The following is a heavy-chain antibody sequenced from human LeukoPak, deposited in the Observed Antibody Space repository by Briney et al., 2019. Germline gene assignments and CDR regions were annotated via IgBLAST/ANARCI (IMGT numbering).Heavy chain of an antibody. CDR3: ARGTIPTAPIGYYYYYMDV. Sequence: SETLSLTCTVSGGSISSYYWNWIRQPAGKGPEWLGRVYASGNTHYNPSLNSRVTMSVDTSKNQFSLRLSSVTAADTAVYYCARGTIPTAPIGYYYYYMDVWGKGTRSPSP. CDR2: VYASGNT. V-gene: IGHV4-4*07. CDR1: GGSISSYY. D-gene: IGHD2-2*01. J-gene: IGHJ6*03.